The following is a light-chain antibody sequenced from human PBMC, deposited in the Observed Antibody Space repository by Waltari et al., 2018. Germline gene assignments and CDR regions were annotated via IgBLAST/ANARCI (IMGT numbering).Light chain of an antibody. Sequence: DIQMTQSPFSVSASVGDTVILTCRASQRISGWLAWYQQKPGKAPKLLIYGVSSLKSGVPSRFSGSGSGTDFNLTINSLQPEDFAAYYCQHAHNYPLTFGGGTKVEI. V-gene: IGKV1-12*01. CDR1: QRISGW. CDR2: GVS. CDR3: QHAHNYPLT. J-gene: IGKJ4*01.